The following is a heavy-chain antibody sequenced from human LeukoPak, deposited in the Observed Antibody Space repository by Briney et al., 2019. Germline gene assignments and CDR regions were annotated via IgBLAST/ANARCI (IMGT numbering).Heavy chain of an antibody. CDR3: ARHSDGSSGDDWYFDL. D-gene: IGHD3-22*01. V-gene: IGHV5-51*01. CDR1: GYSFTSYW. Sequence: GESLKISCKGSGYSFTSYWIGWVRQMPGKGLEWMGIIYPGDSDTRYSPSFQGQVTISADKSISTAYLQWSSLKASDTAMYYCARHSDGSSGDDWYFDLWGRGTLVTVSS. J-gene: IGHJ2*01. CDR2: IYPGDSDT.